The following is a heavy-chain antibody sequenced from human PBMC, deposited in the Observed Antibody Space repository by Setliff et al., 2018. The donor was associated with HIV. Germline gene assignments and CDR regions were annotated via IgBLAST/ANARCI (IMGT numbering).Heavy chain of an antibody. D-gene: IGHD6-6*01. Sequence: SETLSLTCTVSGGSISNQYWSWIWQPQGKGLEWIGYIYYSGTTHYNPSLKSQVAMSVDTSKNQFSLDLTSVTPADTAVYYCARLRVSSSSQTFDHWGQGILVTVSS. V-gene: IGHV4-59*11. CDR2: IYYSGTT. CDR1: GGSISNQY. CDR3: ARLRVSSSSQTFDH. J-gene: IGHJ4*02.